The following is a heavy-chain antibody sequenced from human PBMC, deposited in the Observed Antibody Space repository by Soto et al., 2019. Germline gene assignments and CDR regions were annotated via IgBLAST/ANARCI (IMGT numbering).Heavy chain of an antibody. CDR1: GLTFSNFW. Sequence: LRLSCAVSGLTFSNFWMHWVRQAPGKGLVWVSRVTGDGTTTDYADSVKGRFTISRDNAKNTVFLQMNSLRAEDTAVYYCATLNSFGSDFWGHGTLVTVSS. D-gene: IGHD3-3*01. CDR3: ATLNSFGSDF. V-gene: IGHV3-74*01. J-gene: IGHJ4*01. CDR2: VTGDGTTT.